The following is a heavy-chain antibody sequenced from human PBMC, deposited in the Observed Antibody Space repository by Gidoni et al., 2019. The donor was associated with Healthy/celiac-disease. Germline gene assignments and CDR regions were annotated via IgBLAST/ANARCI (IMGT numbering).Heavy chain of an antibody. J-gene: IGHJ4*02. CDR1: GFTFSSYA. CDR2: IVGSGVST. Sequence: EVQLLESGGGLVQPGGYLRLSCAASGFTFSSYAMSGARQAPGKGLVWVSVIVGSGVSTYSADPGRGGFTIPRENSKNRLYLKRNSLRAEETAVYYCAKGGEGLYWGQGTLVTVSS. CDR3: AKGGEGLY. V-gene: IGHV3-23*01. D-gene: IGHD3-16*01.